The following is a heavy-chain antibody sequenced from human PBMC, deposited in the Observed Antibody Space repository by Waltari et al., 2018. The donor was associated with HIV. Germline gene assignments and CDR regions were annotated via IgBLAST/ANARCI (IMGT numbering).Heavy chain of an antibody. CDR3: ARVPRIAAAGTYYLDY. V-gene: IGHV1-2*02. D-gene: IGHD6-13*01. CDR1: GYTFTGYY. CDR2: INPNSGGT. J-gene: IGHJ4*02. Sequence: QVQLVQSGAEVKKPGDSVTVSCKASGYTFTGYYMHWVRQATGQGLEWMGWINPNSGGTNYAQKCQGRVTMTRDTSISTAYMELSRLRSDDTAVYYCARVPRIAAAGTYYLDYWGQGTLVTVSS.